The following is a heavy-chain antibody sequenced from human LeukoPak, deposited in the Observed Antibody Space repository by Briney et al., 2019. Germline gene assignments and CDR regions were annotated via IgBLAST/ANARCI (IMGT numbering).Heavy chain of an antibody. Sequence: PGGSLRLSCAASGFTFSNAWMSWVRQAPGKGLEWVGRIKSKTDGGTTDYAAPVKGRFTISRDNSKNTLYLQMSSLRAEDTAVYYCARHDSSGEFDYWGQGTLVTVSS. D-gene: IGHD3-22*01. CDR2: IKSKTDGGTT. CDR3: ARHDSSGEFDY. V-gene: IGHV3-15*01. CDR1: GFTFSNAW. J-gene: IGHJ4*02.